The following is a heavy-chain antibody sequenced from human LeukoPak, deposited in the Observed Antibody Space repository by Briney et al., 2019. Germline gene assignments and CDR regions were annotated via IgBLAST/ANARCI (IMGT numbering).Heavy chain of an antibody. D-gene: IGHD2-15*01. Sequence: GSLRLSCAASGFTFSSYAMRWVRQAPGKGLEWVAVISYDGSNKYYADSVKGRFTISRDNSKNTLYLQMNSLRAEDTAVYYCSQGPYCSGGSCYHQGYWGQGTLVTVSS. J-gene: IGHJ4*02. CDR3: SQGPYCSGGSCYHQGY. CDR2: ISYDGSNK. V-gene: IGHV3-30*04. CDR1: GFTFSSYA.